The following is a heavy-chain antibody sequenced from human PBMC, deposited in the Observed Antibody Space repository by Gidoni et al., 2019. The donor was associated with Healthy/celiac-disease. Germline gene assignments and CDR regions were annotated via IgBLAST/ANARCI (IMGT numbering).Heavy chain of an antibody. J-gene: IGHJ4*02. Sequence: EVQLVESGGGLVQPGGSLRLSCSASGFTFSSYAMHEVRQAPGKGLEYVSAISSNGGSTYYADSVKGRFTISRDNSKNTLYLQMSSLRAEDTAVYYCVKAGVTTGDYWGQGTLVTVSS. V-gene: IGHV3-64D*06. CDR1: GFTFSSYA. D-gene: IGHD4-4*01. CDR3: VKAGVTTGDY. CDR2: ISSNGGST.